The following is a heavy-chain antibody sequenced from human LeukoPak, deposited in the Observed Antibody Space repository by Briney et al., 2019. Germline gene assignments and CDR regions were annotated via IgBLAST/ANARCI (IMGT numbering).Heavy chain of an antibody. Sequence: GASVKVSCKASGYTFTGYYMHWVRQAPGQGLEWMGWINPNSGGTNYAQKFQGRVTMTRDTSISTAYMELSRLRSDDTAVYYCARELFEYSSSSWFYLYDYWGQGTLVTVSS. CDR1: GYTFTGYY. J-gene: IGHJ4*02. CDR3: ARELFEYSSSSWFYLYDY. D-gene: IGHD6-6*01. CDR2: INPNSGGT. V-gene: IGHV1-2*02.